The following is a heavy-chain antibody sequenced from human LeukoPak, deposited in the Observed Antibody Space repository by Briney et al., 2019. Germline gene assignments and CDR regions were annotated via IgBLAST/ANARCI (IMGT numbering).Heavy chain of an antibody. Sequence: GGSLRLSCAAPGFTFSSYSMNWVRQAPGKGLEWVSSISSSSSYIYYADSVKGRFTISRDNAKNSLYLQMNSLRAEDTAVYYCAREGSTVSFDYWGQRTPVTVSS. CDR2: ISSSSSYI. CDR3: AREGSTVSFDY. V-gene: IGHV3-21*01. J-gene: IGHJ4*02. D-gene: IGHD4-11*01. CDR1: GFTFSSYS.